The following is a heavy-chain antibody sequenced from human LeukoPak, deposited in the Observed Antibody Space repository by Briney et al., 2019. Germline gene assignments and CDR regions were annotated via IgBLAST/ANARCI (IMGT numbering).Heavy chain of an antibody. V-gene: IGHV4-61*02. J-gene: IGHJ4*02. CDR3: AGPLYKDFWSGQFDS. CDR2: IYTTGST. CDR1: GGSIISGNYY. Sequence: SETLSLTCSVSGGSIISGNYYWSWIRQPAGKGPEWIGRIYTTGSTNYNPSLKSRVTISVDTSKNQFSLKLNSVTAADTAVYYCAGPLYKDFWSGQFDSWGQGTLVTVSS. D-gene: IGHD3-3*01.